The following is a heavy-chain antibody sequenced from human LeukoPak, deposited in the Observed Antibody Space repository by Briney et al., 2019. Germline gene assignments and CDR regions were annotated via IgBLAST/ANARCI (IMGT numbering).Heavy chain of an antibody. CDR1: GFTFSSHW. V-gene: IGHV3-74*01. CDR2: LNTDGSST. CDR3: ARGYYDSNDSNRSNWFDP. J-gene: IGHJ5*02. D-gene: IGHD3-22*01. Sequence: TGGSLRLSCAASGFTFSSHWMHWVCQAPGKGLVWVSRLNTDGSSTVYADSVKGRLTISRDNAKNTLYLQMNSLRAEDTAVYYCARGYYDSNDSNRSNWFDPWGQGTLVTVSS.